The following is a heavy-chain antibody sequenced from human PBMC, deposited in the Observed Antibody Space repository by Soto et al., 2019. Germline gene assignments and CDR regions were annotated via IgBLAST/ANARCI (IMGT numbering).Heavy chain of an antibody. J-gene: IGHJ1*01. Sequence: QVQLVQSGTEVQKPGASVKVSCKASGYTFNNFVVAWVRQAPGQGLDWMGWMSASNGDTNYAQKLRGRVTMPTDTSTNTAYMHLRSLTSADTGVYQCASATGRVVPTATYIEHPGQGTWVSVSS. V-gene: IGHV1-18*01. CDR1: GYTFNNFV. D-gene: IGHD2-21*02. CDR2: MSASNGDT. CDR3: ASATGRVVPTATYIEH.